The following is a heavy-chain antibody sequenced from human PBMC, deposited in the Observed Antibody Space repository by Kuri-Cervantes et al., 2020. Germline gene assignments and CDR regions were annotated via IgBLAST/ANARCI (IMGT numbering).Heavy chain of an antibody. D-gene: IGHD2-2*01. Sequence: GGFLRLSCTVSGFTFSSYAMSWVRQAPGKGLEWVSAISGSGGSTYYADSVKGRFTISRDNSKNTLYLQMNSLRAEDTAVYYCARGGCSSTSCYYDAFDIWGQGTMVTVSS. V-gene: IGHV3-23*01. CDR2: ISGSGGST. J-gene: IGHJ3*02. CDR1: GFTFSSYA. CDR3: ARGGCSSTSCYYDAFDI.